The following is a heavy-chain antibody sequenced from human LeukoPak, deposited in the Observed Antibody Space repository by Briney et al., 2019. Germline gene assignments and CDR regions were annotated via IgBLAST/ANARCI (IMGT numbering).Heavy chain of an antibody. CDR2: IIPIFGTA. D-gene: IGHD5-12*01. CDR1: GGTFSSYA. Sequence: SVKVSCKASGGTFSSYATSWVRQAPGQGLEWMGGIIPIFGTANYAQKFQGRVTITADKSTSTAYMELSSLRSEDTAVYYCARGPIVATIKPRYYFDYWGQGTLVTVPS. J-gene: IGHJ4*02. V-gene: IGHV1-69*06. CDR3: ARGPIVATIKPRYYFDY.